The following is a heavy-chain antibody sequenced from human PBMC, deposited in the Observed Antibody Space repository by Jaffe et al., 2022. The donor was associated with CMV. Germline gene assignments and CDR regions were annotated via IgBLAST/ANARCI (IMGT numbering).Heavy chain of an antibody. CDR3: ARVSEPYYYYMDV. CDR2: IYFSGST. Sequence: QVQLQESGPGLVKPSETLSLTCTVSGGSINGYYWSWIRQPPGKGLEWIGYIYFSGSTNYNPSLKSRVTISVDTSKNQFSLKLSSVTAADTAVYYCARVSEPYYYYMDVWGKGTTVTVSS. V-gene: IGHV4-59*01. J-gene: IGHJ6*03. CDR1: GGSINGYY.